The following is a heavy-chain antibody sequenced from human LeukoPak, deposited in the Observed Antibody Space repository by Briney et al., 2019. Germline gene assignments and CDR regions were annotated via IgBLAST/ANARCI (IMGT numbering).Heavy chain of an antibody. V-gene: IGHV4-59*01. D-gene: IGHD4-11*01. CDR1: GGSIRSYY. J-gene: IGHJ3*02. CDR2: IYYSGST. Sequence: PSETLSLTCTVSGGSIRSYYWSWIRQPPGKGLEWIGYIYYSGSTNYNPSLKSRVTISVDTSKNQFSLKLSSVTAADTAVYYCARGPSVSAFDIWGQGTMVTVSS. CDR3: ARGPSVSAFDI.